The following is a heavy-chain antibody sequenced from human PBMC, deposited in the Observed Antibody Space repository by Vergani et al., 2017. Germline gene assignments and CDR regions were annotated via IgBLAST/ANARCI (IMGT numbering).Heavy chain of an antibody. CDR1: GYSFTSYW. D-gene: IGHD2-2*01. J-gene: IGHJ3*02. Sequence: EVQLVPSGAEVKKPGESLRISCKGSGYSFTSYWISWVRQMPGKGLEWMGRIDPSDSYTNYSPSFQGHVTISADKSISTAYLQWSSLKASDTAMYYCARRWGYCSSTSCYHDAFDIWGQGTMVTVSS. CDR2: IDPSDSYT. CDR3: ARRWGYCSSTSCYHDAFDI. V-gene: IGHV5-10-1*03.